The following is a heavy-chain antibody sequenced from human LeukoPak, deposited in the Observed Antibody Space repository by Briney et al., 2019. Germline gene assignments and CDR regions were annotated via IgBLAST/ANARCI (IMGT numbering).Heavy chain of an antibody. J-gene: IGHJ4*02. D-gene: IGHD4-17*01. CDR2: ISVSGVST. Sequence: GGSLRLSCAASGFTFSSYEMNWVRQAPGKGLEWASGISVSGVSTYYADSVKGRFTISRDNSKNTLYLQMNSLRAEDTALYYCARDPYGDYVFDYWGQGTLVTVSS. CDR1: GFTFSSYE. CDR3: ARDPYGDYVFDY. V-gene: IGHV3-23*01.